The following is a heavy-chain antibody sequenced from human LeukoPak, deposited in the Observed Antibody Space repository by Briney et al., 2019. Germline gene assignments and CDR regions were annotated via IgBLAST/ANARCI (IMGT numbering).Heavy chain of an antibody. CDR3: ARALAPRVAARTRRGWDY. Sequence: SETLSLTCAVYGGSFSGYYWSWIRQPPGKGLEWIGEINHSGSTNYNPSLKSRVTISVDTSKNQFSLKLSSVTAADTAVYYCARALAPRVAARTRRGWDYWGQGTLVTVSS. CDR2: INHSGST. D-gene: IGHD6-6*01. CDR1: GGSFSGYY. J-gene: IGHJ4*02. V-gene: IGHV4-34*01.